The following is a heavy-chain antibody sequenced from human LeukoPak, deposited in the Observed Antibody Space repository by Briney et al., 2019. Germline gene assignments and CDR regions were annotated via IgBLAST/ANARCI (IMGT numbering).Heavy chain of an antibody. CDR2: ISSSSSTI. Sequence: GGSLRLSCAASGFTFSSNYMSWVRQAPGKGLEWVSYISSSSSTIYYADSVKGRFTISRDNAKNSLYVQMNSLRAEDTAVYYCARVYCSGGSCYLWSDYWGQGTLVTVSS. CDR1: GFTFSSNY. D-gene: IGHD2-15*01. V-gene: IGHV3-48*01. J-gene: IGHJ4*02. CDR3: ARVYCSGGSCYLWSDY.